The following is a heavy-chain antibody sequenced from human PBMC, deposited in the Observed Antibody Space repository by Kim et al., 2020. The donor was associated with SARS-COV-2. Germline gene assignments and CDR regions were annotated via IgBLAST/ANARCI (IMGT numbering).Heavy chain of an antibody. D-gene: IGHD2-21*01. CDR3: AKGWRGGDFDS. CDR2: T. Sequence: TYYADSVKGRFTISRDNSKNTLSLQMNSLRAEDTAVYYCAKGWRGGDFDSWGQGTLVTVSS. V-gene: IGHV3-23*01. J-gene: IGHJ4*02.